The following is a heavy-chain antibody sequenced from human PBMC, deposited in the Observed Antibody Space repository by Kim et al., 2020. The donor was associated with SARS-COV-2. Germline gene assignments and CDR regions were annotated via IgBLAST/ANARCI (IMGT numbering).Heavy chain of an antibody. J-gene: IGHJ4*01. CDR1: HYSISSGYY. CDR3: ARGFYYDGSGYYHLDY. Sequence: SETLSLTCSVSHYSISSGYYWGWIRQSPGKGLEWIGSIYYGGNTYYNPSLKSRVAISLHTSNNEFSLKLSSVTAADTAVYFCARGFYYDGSGYYHLDYWG. V-gene: IGHV4-38-2*02. CDR2: IYYGGNT. D-gene: IGHD3-22*01.